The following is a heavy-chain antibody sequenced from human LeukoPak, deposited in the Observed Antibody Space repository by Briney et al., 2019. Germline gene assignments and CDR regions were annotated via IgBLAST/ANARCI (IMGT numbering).Heavy chain of an antibody. Sequence: PSQTLSLTCAVSGGSMSSGPYSWSWIRQPPGKGLEWIGYIYDNGGTYYNPSLKSRVTISVDTSKNQFSLKLSSVTAADTAVYYCARHKDYYYSYMDVWGKGTTVTISS. CDR3: ARHKDYYYSYMDV. V-gene: IGHV4-30-4*07. CDR1: GGSMSSGPYS. CDR2: IYDNGGT. J-gene: IGHJ6*03.